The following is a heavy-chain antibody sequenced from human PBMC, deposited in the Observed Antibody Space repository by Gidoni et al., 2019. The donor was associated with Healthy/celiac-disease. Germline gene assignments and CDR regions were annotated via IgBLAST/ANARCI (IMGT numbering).Heavy chain of an antibody. CDR3: ARVLPGRGDTGFDY. Sequence: EVQLVESGGGLVQPGGSLSLSCAASGFTFSSYEMNWVRQAPGKGLEWVSYISSSGSTIYYADSVKGRFTISRDNAKNSLYLQMNSLRAEDTAVYYCARVLPGRGDTGFDYWGQGTLVTVSS. CDR1: GFTFSSYE. D-gene: IGHD2-15*01. CDR2: ISSSGSTI. V-gene: IGHV3-48*03. J-gene: IGHJ4*02.